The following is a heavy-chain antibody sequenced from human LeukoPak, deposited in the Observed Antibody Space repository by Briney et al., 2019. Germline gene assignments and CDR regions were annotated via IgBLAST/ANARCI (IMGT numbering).Heavy chain of an antibody. Sequence: SETLSLTCTVSGDSTSSYYWSWIRQPPGKGLEWIGYIYYSGSTNYNPSLKSRVTISVDTSKNQFSLKLSSVTAADTAVYYCARGRDFWSGYSFVDYWGQGTLVTVSS. CDR1: GDSTSSYY. CDR2: IYYSGST. V-gene: IGHV4-59*01. CDR3: ARGRDFWSGYSFVDY. J-gene: IGHJ4*02. D-gene: IGHD3-3*01.